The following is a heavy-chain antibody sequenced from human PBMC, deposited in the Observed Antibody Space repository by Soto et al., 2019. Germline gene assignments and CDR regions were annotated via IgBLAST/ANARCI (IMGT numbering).Heavy chain of an antibody. CDR1: GYTFTDYY. CDR3: ARDPPTYGDYVSYYAFDI. Sequence: GASVKVSCKASGYTFTDYYMHWVRQAPGQGXEWMGWINPNSGGTNYAQKFQGRVTMTRDTSISTAYMDLSRLRSDDTAVYYCARDPPTYGDYVSYYAFDIWGQGTMVTVSS. J-gene: IGHJ3*02. D-gene: IGHD4-17*01. CDR2: INPNSGGT. V-gene: IGHV1-2*02.